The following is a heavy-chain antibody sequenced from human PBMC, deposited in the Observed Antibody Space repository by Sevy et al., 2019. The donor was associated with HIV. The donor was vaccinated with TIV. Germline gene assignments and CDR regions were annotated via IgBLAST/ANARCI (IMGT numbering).Heavy chain of an antibody. CDR2: IKRDGSEK. CDR1: GFTFSSYW. CDR3: ARDCSSGSCLWGMDV. J-gene: IGHJ6*02. Sequence: GGSLRLSCAASGFTFSSYWMSWVRQAPGKGLEWVANIKRDGSEKYYVDSVKGRFTISRDNAKNSLYLQMNSLRAEDTAVYNCARDCSSGSCLWGMDVWGQGTTVTVSS. D-gene: IGHD2-15*01. V-gene: IGHV3-7*03.